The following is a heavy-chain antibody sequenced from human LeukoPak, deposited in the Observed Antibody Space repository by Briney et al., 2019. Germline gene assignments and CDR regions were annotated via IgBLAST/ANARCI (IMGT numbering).Heavy chain of an antibody. CDR2: ISYDGSNT. V-gene: IGHV3-30-3*02. Sequence: GGSLRLSCAASGFSFSDYAMHWVRQAPGKGLEWVAIISYDGSNTHYTDSVKGRFTISRDNSKNTLYLQMNSQRPEDTAVYYCAKSIATREYFFDYWGQGTLVTVSS. D-gene: IGHD1-26*01. CDR3: AKSIATREYFFDY. CDR1: GFSFSDYA. J-gene: IGHJ4*02.